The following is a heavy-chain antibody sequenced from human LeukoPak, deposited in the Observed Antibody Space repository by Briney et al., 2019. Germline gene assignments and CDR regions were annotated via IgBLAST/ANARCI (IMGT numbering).Heavy chain of an antibody. CDR2: IYYTGST. CDR3: ARDRSAAPADY. Sequence: SETLSLTCTVSGGFISRYYWSWIRQPPGKGLEWIGYIYYTGSTNYNPSLKSRVTISVDTSKNQFSLKLSSVTAADTAVYYCARDRSAAPADYWGQGTLVTVSS. J-gene: IGHJ4*02. CDR1: GGFISRYY. D-gene: IGHD6-13*01. V-gene: IGHV4-59*12.